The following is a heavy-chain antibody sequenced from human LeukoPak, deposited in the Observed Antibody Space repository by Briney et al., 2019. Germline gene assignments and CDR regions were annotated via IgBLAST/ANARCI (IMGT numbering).Heavy chain of an antibody. CDR2: VFHSGGT. V-gene: IGHV4-39*01. CDR1: GGSIGSSAYY. CDR3: ARRVRVPAAISSDVFDP. D-gene: IGHD2-2*02. J-gene: IGHJ5*02. Sequence: NPSETLSLTCSVSGGSIGSSAYYWGWIRQAPGKGLEWIGNVFHSGGTYYNPSLKSRVTISVDTSKNQFSLKLSSVTAADTAVYYCARRVRVPAAISSDVFDPWGQGTLVTVSS.